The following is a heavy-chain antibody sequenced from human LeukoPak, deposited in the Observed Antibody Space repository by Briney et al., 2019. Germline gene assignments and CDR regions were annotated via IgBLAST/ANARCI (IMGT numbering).Heavy chain of an antibody. Sequence: GGSLRLSCAASGFTFSSYAMHWVRQAPGKGLEWVAVISYDGSNKYYADSVKGRFTISRDNSKNTLYLHMNSLRAEDTAVYYCARDLGIAAALFDYWGQGTLVTVSS. CDR2: ISYDGSNK. V-gene: IGHV3-30-3*01. J-gene: IGHJ4*02. CDR3: ARDLGIAAALFDY. CDR1: GFTFSSYA. D-gene: IGHD6-13*01.